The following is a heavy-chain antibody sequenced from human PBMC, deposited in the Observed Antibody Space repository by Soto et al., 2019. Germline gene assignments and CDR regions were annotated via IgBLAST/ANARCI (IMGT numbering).Heavy chain of an antibody. CDR3: ARGREDCTNGVCYTYGMDV. Sequence: SETLSLTCTVSGGSISSYYWSWIRQPAGKGLEWIGRIYTSGSTNYNPSLKSRVTMSVDTSKNRFSLKLSSVTAADTAVYYCARGREDCTNGVCYTYGMDVWGQGTTVTVYS. V-gene: IGHV4-4*07. J-gene: IGHJ6*02. D-gene: IGHD2-8*01. CDR2: IYTSGST. CDR1: GGSISSYY.